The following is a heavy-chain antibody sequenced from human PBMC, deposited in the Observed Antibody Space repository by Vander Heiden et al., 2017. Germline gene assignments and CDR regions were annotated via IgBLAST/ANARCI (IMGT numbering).Heavy chain of an antibody. CDR1: GFTFSSYS. CDR3: ARDEYDYVWGCYRSPYFDY. J-gene: IGHJ4*02. CDR2: ISSSSSTI. D-gene: IGHD3-16*02. Sequence: EVQLVESGGGLVQPGGSLRLSCAASGFTFSSYSMNWVRQAPGKGLEWVSYISSSSSTIYYADSVKGRFTISRDNAKNSLYLQMNSLRDEDTAVYYCARDEYDYVWGCYRSPYFDYWGQGTLVTVSS. V-gene: IGHV3-48*02.